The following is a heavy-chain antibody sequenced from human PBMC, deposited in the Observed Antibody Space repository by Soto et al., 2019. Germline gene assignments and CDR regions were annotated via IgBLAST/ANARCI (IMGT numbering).Heavy chain of an antibody. CDR1: GYNFTTYW. V-gene: IGHV5-51*01. CDR3: ARRSRSSMANMDV. D-gene: IGHD6-6*01. CDR2: IYPGDSNT. Sequence: RGESLKISCKGSGYNFTTYWIGWVRQMPGKGLEWMGIIYPGDSNTRYSPSFQGQVTISADKSINIAYLQWNSLKASDTAMYYCARRSRSSMANMDVSGPGTPATVYS. J-gene: IGHJ6*02.